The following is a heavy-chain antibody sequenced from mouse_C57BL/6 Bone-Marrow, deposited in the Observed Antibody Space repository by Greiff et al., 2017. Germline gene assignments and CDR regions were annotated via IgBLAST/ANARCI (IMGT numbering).Heavy chain of an antibody. CDR1: GFTFSSYT. J-gene: IGHJ2*01. V-gene: IGHV5-9*04. CDR3: ARRFPFDY. CDR2: ISGGGGNT. Sequence: EVQVVQSGGGLVKPGGSLKLSCAASGFTFSSYTMSWVRQTPEKRLEWVATISGGGGNTYYPDSVKGRFTISSDNAKNTLYLQMSSLRSEDTAVYYCARRFPFDYWGQGTTLTVSS.